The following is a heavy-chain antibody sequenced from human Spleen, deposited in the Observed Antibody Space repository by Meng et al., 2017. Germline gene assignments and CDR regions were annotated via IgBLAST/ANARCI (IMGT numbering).Heavy chain of an antibody. CDR3: ARGPTTMAHDFDY. J-gene: IGHJ4*02. V-gene: IGHV4-34*01. CDR2: INHSGGT. D-gene: IGHD4-11*01. CDR1: GGAFSVYY. Sequence: HVPLQHVGAGPVNPSEPLSRPGPVHGGAFSVYYLSWIRQPPGKGLEWIGEINHSGGTNYNPSLKSRVTISVDMSKNQFSLKLSSVTAPDTAVYYCARGPTTMAHDFDYWGQGTLVTVSS.